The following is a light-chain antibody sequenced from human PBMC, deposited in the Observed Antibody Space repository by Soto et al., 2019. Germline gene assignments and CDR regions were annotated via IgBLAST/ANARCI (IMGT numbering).Light chain of an antibody. J-gene: IGLJ1*01. CDR3: CSYGGSSSYV. CDR2: EVS. CDR1: SSDVGSYNL. V-gene: IGLV2-23*02. Sequence: QSVLTQPASVSGSPGQSITISCTGTSSDVGSYNLVSWYQQHPGKAPKLMIYEVSKRPSGVSNRFSGSKSGNTASLTISGLQAEDEADYYCCSYGGSSSYVFGTGTQLTVL.